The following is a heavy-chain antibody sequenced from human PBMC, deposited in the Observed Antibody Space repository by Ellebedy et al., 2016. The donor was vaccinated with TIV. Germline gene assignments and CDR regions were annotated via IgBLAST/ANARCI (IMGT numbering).Heavy chain of an antibody. J-gene: IGHJ6*02. CDR3: VRGNCGGDCYSEFYYYYGMDV. CDR1: GFTFSSHT. Sequence: GESLKISXTASGFTFSSHTMNWVRQAPGKGLEWVSSIDISSTHIYYADSVKGRFTIPRDNAKNSLYLQMNSLRAEDTAVYYCVRGNCGGDCYSEFYYYYGMDVWGRGTTVTVSS. V-gene: IGHV3-21*01. CDR2: IDISSTHI. D-gene: IGHD2-21*02.